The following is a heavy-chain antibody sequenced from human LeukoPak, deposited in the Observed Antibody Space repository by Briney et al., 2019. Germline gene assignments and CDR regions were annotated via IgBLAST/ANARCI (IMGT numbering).Heavy chain of an antibody. D-gene: IGHD2-15*01. CDR3: AKDRRLGIVVVVATFGMDV. CDR1: GFTFSSDA. CDR2: ISGSGGST. V-gene: IGHV3-23*01. Sequence: VGSLRLSCAASGFTFSSDAMSSVRQTPGKGLEWVSAISGSGGSTYYADSVKGRFTISRDNSKNTLYLQMNSLRAEDTAVYYRAKDRRLGIVVVVATFGMDVWGQGTTVTVSS. J-gene: IGHJ6*02.